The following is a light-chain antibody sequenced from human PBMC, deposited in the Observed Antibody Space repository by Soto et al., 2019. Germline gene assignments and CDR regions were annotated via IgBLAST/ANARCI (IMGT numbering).Light chain of an antibody. CDR2: SDN. CDR1: SSNIGSNT. J-gene: IGLJ3*02. Sequence: QSALTQPPSASGTPGQRVTISCSGSSSNIGSNTVNWYQQLPGTAPKLLIYSDNQRPSGVPDRFSGSKSGTSASLAISGLQSEDEADYYCAAWDGSLNGRVFGGGTKVTVL. CDR3: AAWDGSLNGRV. V-gene: IGLV1-44*01.